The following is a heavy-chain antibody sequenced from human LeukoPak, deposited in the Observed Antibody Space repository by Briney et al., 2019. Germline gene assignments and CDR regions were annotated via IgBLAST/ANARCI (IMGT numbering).Heavy chain of an antibody. CDR2: INWNGGST. V-gene: IGHV3-20*04. D-gene: IGHD6-6*01. Sequence: GGSLRLSCAASGFTFDDYGMSWVRQAPGKGLEWVSGINWNGGSTGYADSVKGRFTISRDNAKNSLYLQMNSLRAEDTAVYYCARGVEYSSPGDYWGQGTLVTVSS. CDR1: GFTFDDYG. J-gene: IGHJ4*02. CDR3: ARGVEYSSPGDY.